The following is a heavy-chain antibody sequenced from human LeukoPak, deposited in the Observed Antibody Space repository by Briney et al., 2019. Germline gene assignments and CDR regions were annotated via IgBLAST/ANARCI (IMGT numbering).Heavy chain of an antibody. Sequence: GGSLRLSCAASGFTFSSYAMHWVRQAPGKGLEYVPAISSNGGSTYYANSVKGRFTISRDNPKNTLYLQMGSLRAEDMAVYYCARSEDYGDYEFDYWGQGTLVTVSS. CDR1: GFTFSSYA. J-gene: IGHJ4*02. V-gene: IGHV3-64*01. CDR2: ISSNGGST. CDR3: ARSEDYGDYEFDY. D-gene: IGHD4-17*01.